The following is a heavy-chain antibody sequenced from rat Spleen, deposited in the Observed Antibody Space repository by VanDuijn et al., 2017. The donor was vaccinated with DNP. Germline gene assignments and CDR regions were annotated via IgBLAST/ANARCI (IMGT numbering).Heavy chain of an antibody. J-gene: IGHJ2*01. Sequence: EVQLVESGGGLVQPGRSLKLSCITSGFTFNNYWMNWIRQTPGKGLEWVASISNAGDHTYYSDSVKGRFTISRDNAKNTLYLQMNSLRSEDTATYYCTRRSSGWMDYWGQGVMVTVSS. D-gene: IGHD4-3*01. V-gene: IGHV5-31*01. CDR3: TRRSSGWMDY. CDR2: ISNAGDHT. CDR1: GFTFNNYW.